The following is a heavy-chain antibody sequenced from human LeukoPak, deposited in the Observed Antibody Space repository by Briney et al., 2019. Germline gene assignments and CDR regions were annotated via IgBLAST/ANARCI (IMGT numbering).Heavy chain of an antibody. CDR2: IRSKANSYAT. D-gene: IGHD6-19*01. J-gene: IGHJ6*02. CDR1: GFTLSGSA. V-gene: IGHV3-73*01. CDR3: TRWGVAGTENYYGMDV. Sequence: GALRLSCAASGFTLSGSAMHWVRQASGKGLEWVGRIRSKANSYATAYAASVKGRFTISRDDSKNTAYLQMNSLKTEDTAVYYCTRWGVAGTENYYGMDVWGQGTTVTVSS.